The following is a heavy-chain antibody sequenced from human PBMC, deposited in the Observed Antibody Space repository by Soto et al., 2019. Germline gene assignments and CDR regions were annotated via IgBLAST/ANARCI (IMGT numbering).Heavy chain of an antibody. CDR2: IHTVGST. J-gene: IGHJ4*02. CDR3: ARGLNDDS. V-gene: IGHV3-53*01. CDR1: GFSIGGNP. Sequence: GGSLRLSCEVSGFSIGGNPMSWVRQAPGQGLEWVASIHTVGSTYYADSVQGRFTISRDNSKNTLFLQMNSLRVGDTAIYFCARGLNDDSWGQGTLVTVSS. D-gene: IGHD1-1*01.